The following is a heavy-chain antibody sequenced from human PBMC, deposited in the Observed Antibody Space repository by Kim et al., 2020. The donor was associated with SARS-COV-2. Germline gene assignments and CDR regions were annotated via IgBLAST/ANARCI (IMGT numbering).Heavy chain of an antibody. CDR3: AKACFGYYDSSGYRCLDY. J-gene: IGHJ4*02. CDR2: ISYDGSNK. CDR1: GFTFSSYG. Sequence: GGSLRLSCAASGFTFSSYGMHWVRQAPGKGLEWVAVISYDGSNKYYVDSVKGRFTISRDNSKNTLYLQMNSLRAEDTAVYYCAKACFGYYDSSGYRCLDYWGQGTLVTVSS. D-gene: IGHD3-22*01. V-gene: IGHV3-30*18.